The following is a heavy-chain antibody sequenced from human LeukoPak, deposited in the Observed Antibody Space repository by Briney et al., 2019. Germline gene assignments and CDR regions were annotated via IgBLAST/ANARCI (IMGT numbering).Heavy chain of an antibody. Sequence: GASVKVSCKVPGYSLSDSSMHWVRQAPGKGLEWMGTFDPGDGETNYAQKFQGRVTMTEDTSVDTAYLELSSLRSEDTAVYYCATPRDSDNRGYYYDLTYWGQGTLVTVSS. J-gene: IGHJ4*02. CDR3: ATPRDSDNRGYYYDLTY. CDR2: FDPGDGET. D-gene: IGHD3-22*01. V-gene: IGHV1-24*01. CDR1: GYSLSDSS.